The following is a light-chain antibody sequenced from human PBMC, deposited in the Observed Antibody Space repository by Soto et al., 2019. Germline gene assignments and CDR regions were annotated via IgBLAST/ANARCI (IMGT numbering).Light chain of an antibody. CDR1: SSNIGNNY. CDR2: DNY. Sequence: QSVLTQPPSVSATPGQKVTISCSGSSSNIGNNYVSWYQQFPGAAPKLLIYDNYWRPSGIPDRFSASKSGTSATLGITGLQTGDEADYYCTAYTSSSTHVFGTGTKLTVL. CDR3: TAYTSSSTHV. V-gene: IGLV1-51*01. J-gene: IGLJ1*01.